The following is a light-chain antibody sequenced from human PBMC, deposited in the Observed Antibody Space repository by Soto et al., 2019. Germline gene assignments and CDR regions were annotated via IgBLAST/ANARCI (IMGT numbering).Light chain of an antibody. Sequence: QSVLTQPPSASGSPGQSVTISCTGTSSDVGGYNYVSWYQQHPGKAPKLMIYEVTKRPSGVPDRFSGTKSANTASLTVSGLQVEDEADYYCSSYAGSNRVLFGGGTKVTVL. CDR2: EVT. CDR3: SSYAGSNRVL. J-gene: IGLJ2*01. V-gene: IGLV2-8*01. CDR1: SSDVGGYNY.